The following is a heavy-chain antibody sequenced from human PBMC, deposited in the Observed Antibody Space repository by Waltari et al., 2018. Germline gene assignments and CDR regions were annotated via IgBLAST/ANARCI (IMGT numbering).Heavy chain of an antibody. D-gene: IGHD4-17*01. J-gene: IGHJ4*02. Sequence: EVQLVESGGGLVQPGGSLRLSCAASGFTFSSYEMNWVRQAPGKGLEWVSYISSSGSTIYYADSVKGRFTISRDNAKNSLYLQMNSLRAEDTAVYYCARVDDYGDYVYFDYWGQGTLVTVSS. V-gene: IGHV3-48*03. CDR2: ISSSGSTI. CDR3: ARVDDYGDYVYFDY. CDR1: GFTFSSYE.